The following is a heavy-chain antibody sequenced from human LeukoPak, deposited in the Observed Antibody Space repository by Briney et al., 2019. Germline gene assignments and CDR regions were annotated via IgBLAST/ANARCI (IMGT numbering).Heavy chain of an antibody. D-gene: IGHD3-10*01. V-gene: IGHV3-74*01. CDR2: ISTDGNTT. CDR3: TTDIGFYGSGSHYRD. CDR1: GFTFSNYR. J-gene: IGHJ4*02. Sequence: PGGSLRLSCAASGFTFSNYRMHWVRQGSGKGLVWVSRISTDGNTTNYADSVKGRFTISRDNAKNTLYLQMSSLTAEDTAVYYCTTDIGFYGSGSHYRDWGQGSLVTVSS.